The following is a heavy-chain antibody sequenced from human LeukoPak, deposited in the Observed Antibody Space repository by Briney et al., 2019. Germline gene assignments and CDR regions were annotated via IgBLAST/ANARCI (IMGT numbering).Heavy chain of an antibody. J-gene: IGHJ4*02. CDR1: GFTFSSYE. V-gene: IGHV3-48*03. Sequence: GGSLRLSCAASGFTFSSYEMNWVRQAPGKGLEWVSYISSSSSTIYYADSVKGRFTISRDNAKNSLYLQMNSLRAEDTAVYYCARVGYSYGYDYWGQGTLVTVSS. D-gene: IGHD5-18*01. CDR3: ARVGYSYGYDY. CDR2: ISSSSSTI.